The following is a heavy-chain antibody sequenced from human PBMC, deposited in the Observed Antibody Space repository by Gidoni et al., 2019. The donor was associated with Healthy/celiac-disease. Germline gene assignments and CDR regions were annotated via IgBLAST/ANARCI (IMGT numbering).Heavy chain of an antibody. Sequence: QVQLQESGPGLVTPSATLSLTCTVPGSSISSGYYWGAFRQPPGKGLEWIGSIYHSGSTYYNPSLKSRVTISVDTSKNQFSLKLSSVTAADTAVYYCARATGVVVPNWFDPWGQGTLVTVSS. CDR3: ARATGVVVPNWFDP. CDR2: IYHSGST. CDR1: GSSISSGYY. D-gene: IGHD2-15*01. V-gene: IGHV4-38-2*02. J-gene: IGHJ5*02.